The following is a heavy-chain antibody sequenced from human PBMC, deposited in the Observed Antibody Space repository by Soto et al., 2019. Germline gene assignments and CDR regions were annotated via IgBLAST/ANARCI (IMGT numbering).Heavy chain of an antibody. Sequence: GGSLRLSCAASGFTFSSYWMHWVRQAPGKGLVWVSRINSDGSSTSYADSVKGRFTISRDNAKNTLYLQMNSLRAEDTAVYYCARDVVPAATGGYYGMDVWGQGTTVTVSS. J-gene: IGHJ6*02. CDR2: INSDGSST. CDR1: GFTFSSYW. D-gene: IGHD2-2*01. V-gene: IGHV3-74*01. CDR3: ARDVVPAATGGYYGMDV.